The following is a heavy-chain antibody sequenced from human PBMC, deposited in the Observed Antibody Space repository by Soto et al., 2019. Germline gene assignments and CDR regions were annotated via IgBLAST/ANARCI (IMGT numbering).Heavy chain of an antibody. CDR3: ARDHCSSTSCYPGFDP. D-gene: IGHD2-2*01. Sequence: GASVKVSCKASGYTLTSYYMHWVRQDPGQGLEWMGIINPSGGSTSYAQKFQGRATMTRDTSTSTVYMELSSLRSEDTAVYYCARDHCSSTSCYPGFDPWGQGTLVTVSS. J-gene: IGHJ5*02. CDR2: INPSGGST. V-gene: IGHV1-46*01. CDR1: GYTLTSYY.